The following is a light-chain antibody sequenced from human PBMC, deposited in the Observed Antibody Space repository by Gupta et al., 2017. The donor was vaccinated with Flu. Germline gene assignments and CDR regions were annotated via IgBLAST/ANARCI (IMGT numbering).Light chain of an antibody. CDR2: KAS. Sequence: LIYKASNRDCGVPDRFSGSGSGTDFTLKISSVEADDFGVYYCNQWKSCPFAFGQGTKLEI. CDR3: NQWKSCPFA. J-gene: IGKJ2*01. V-gene: IGKV2-30*01.